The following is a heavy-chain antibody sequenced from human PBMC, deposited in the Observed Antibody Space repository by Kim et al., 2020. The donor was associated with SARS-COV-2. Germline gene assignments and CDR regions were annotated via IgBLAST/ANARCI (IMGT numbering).Heavy chain of an antibody. CDR3: ARSGNGYNAFGI. V-gene: IGHV3-11*01. Sequence: YPDSVEGRFTISRDNAKNSLYLRMNYLRDEDTAVYYCARSGNGYNAFGIWGQGVLVTVSS. D-gene: IGHD5-12*01. J-gene: IGHJ4*02.